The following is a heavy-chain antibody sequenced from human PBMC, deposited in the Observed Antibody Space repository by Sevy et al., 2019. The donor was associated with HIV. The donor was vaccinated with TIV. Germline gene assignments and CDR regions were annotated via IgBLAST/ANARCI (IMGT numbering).Heavy chain of an antibody. J-gene: IGHJ4*02. CDR1: GYTFSNYE. CDR3: ARGWTRIYQVLPDY. D-gene: IGHD2-2*01. V-gene: IGHV1-8*01. Sequence: ASVKVSCQTSGYTFSNYEINWVRQATGQGLEWMGRMNPNSGDTSYSQKFQGRVTMTSDTPTSTVYMELSGLRFEDTAVYYCARGWTRIYQVLPDYWGQGTLVTVSS. CDR2: MNPNSGDT.